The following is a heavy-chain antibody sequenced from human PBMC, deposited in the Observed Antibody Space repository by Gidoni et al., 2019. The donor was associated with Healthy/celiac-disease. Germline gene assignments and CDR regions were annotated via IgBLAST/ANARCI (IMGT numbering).Heavy chain of an antibody. D-gene: IGHD3-3*01. Sequence: QVQLPASGPGLVKPSASLSLTCTVSGGPISSYYWSWIRKPAGKGLEWIGRIYTSGSTNYNPSLKSRVTMSVDTSKNQFSLKLSSVTAADTAVYYCARDAYYDFWSGPSDWGQGTLVTVSS. CDR2: IYTSGST. CDR3: ARDAYYDFWSGPSD. CDR1: GGPISSYY. V-gene: IGHV4-4*07. J-gene: IGHJ4*02.